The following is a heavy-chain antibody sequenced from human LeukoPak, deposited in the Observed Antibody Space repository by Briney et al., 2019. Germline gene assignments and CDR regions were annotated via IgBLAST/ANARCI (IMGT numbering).Heavy chain of an antibody. V-gene: IGHV4-59*01. D-gene: IGHD3-3*01. J-gene: IGHJ5*02. CDR2: IYYSGST. Sequence: SETLSLTCTVSGGSISTYYWSWIRQPAGKGLEWIGYIYYSGSTNYNPSLKSRVTISVDTSKNQFSLKLSSVTAADTAVYYCARTYDFWSGPTNWFDPWGQGTLVTVSS. CDR3: ARTYDFWSGPTNWFDP. CDR1: GGSISTYY.